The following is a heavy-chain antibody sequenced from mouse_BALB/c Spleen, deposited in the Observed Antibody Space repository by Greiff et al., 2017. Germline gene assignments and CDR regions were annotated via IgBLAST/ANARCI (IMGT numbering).Heavy chain of an antibody. J-gene: IGHJ4*01. CDR2: ISSGGST. CDR1: GFTFSSYA. D-gene: IGHD2-4*01. CDR3: ARSTMITTYYAMDY. Sequence: EVKVVESGGGLVKPGGSLKLSCAASGFTFSSYAMSWVRQTPEKRLEWVASISSGGSTYYPDSVKGRFTISRDNARNILYLQMSSLRSEDTAMYYCARSTMITTYYAMDYWGQGTSVTVSS. V-gene: IGHV5-6-5*01.